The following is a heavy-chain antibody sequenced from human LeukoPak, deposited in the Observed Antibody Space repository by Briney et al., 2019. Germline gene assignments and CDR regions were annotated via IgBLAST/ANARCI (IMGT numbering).Heavy chain of an antibody. V-gene: IGHV4-4*02. J-gene: IGHJ4*02. Sequence: SETLSLTCAVSGGSISSSNWWSWVRQPPGKGLEWIGEIYHRGSTNFNPSLKSRVTISVDKSKNQFSLNLSSVTAADTAVYYCASVVYYDSGSHLDYWGQGTLVTVSS. CDR3: ASVVYYDSGSHLDY. CDR1: GGSISSSNW. D-gene: IGHD3-10*01. CDR2: IYHRGST.